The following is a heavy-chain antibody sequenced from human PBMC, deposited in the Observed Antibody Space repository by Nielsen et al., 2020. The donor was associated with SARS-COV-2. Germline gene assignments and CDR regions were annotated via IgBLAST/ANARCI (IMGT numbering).Heavy chain of an antibody. CDR3: AKIDSSGWYRYYYYGMDV. D-gene: IGHD6-19*01. CDR1: GFTFSSYA. CDR2: ISGSGGST. V-gene: IGHV3-23*01. J-gene: IGHJ6*02. Sequence: GGSLRLSCAASGFTFSSYAMSWVRQAPGKGLEWVSGISGSGGSTYYADSVKGRFTISRDNSKNTLYMQMNSLRAEDTAVYYCAKIDSSGWYRYYYYGMDVWGQGTTVTVS.